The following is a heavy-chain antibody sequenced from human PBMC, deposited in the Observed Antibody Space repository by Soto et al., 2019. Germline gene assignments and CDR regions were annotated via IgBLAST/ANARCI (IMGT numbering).Heavy chain of an antibody. CDR2: IDADDSSA. Sequence: EMQLVESGGGLVQPGGSLRLSCVVSGFTFSTTWMHWVRQAPGKGLVWVSRIDADDSSATYADSVKGRFTISRDNSKNPMYLQMNSLRPEDTAVYYCARDYYYSVDVWGQGTSVTGSS. D-gene: IGHD3-10*01. CDR3: ARDYYYSVDV. CDR1: GFTFSTTW. J-gene: IGHJ6*02. V-gene: IGHV3-74*03.